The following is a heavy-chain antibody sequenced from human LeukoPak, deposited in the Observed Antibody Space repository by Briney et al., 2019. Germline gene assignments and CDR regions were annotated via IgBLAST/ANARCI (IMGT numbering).Heavy chain of an antibody. Sequence: SETLSLTCAVSGYSINSGHYWAWIRQTPGKGLQWIGSMYYSGSTYYNPSLKSRVAMSIDTSKNQFSLKLRSVTAADTAVYYCARRVGAINNNWFDPWGQGTLSPSPQ. J-gene: IGHJ5*02. CDR1: GYSINSGHY. CDR3: ARRVGAINNNWFDP. V-gene: IGHV4-38-2*01. CDR2: MYYSGST. D-gene: IGHD1-26*01.